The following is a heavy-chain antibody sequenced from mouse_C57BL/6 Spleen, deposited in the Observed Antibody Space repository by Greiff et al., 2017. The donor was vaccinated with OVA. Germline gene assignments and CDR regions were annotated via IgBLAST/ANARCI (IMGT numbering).Heavy chain of an antibody. D-gene: IGHD1-1*01. V-gene: IGHV1-59*01. CDR3: ARSNYGSSYYAMDY. J-gene: IGHJ4*01. Sequence: QVQLQQPGAELVRPGTSVKLSCKASGYTFTSYWMHWVKQRPGQGLEWIGVIDPSDSYTNYNQKFKGKATLTVDTSSSTAYMQLSSLTSEDSAVYYCARSNYGSSYYAMDYWGQGTSVTVSS. CDR2: IDPSDSYT. CDR1: GYTFTSYW.